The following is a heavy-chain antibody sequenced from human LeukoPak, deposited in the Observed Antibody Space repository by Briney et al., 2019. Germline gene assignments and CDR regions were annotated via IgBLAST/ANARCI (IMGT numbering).Heavy chain of an antibody. V-gene: IGHV3-23*01. J-gene: IGHJ4*02. Sequence: GGSLRLSCAASGFTFSTYGVYWVRQAPGKGLEWVSSNSGGSSYYADSVKGRFTISRDNSKNTLFLQMNSLRAEDTAVYYCAKDNGGEFYYDSSHYFDYWGQGTLVTVSS. D-gene: IGHD3-22*01. CDR3: AKDNGGEFYYDSSHYFDY. CDR1: GFTFSTYG. CDR2: NSGGSS.